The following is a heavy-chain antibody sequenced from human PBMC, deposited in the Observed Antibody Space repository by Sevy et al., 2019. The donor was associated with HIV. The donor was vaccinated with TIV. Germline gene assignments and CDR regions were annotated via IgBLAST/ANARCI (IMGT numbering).Heavy chain of an antibody. CDR1: GGSISSYY. J-gene: IGHJ6*02. D-gene: IGHD3-3*01. Sequence: SETLSLTCTVSGGSISSYYWSWIRQPPGKGLEWIGYIYYSGSTNYNPSLKSRVTISVDTSKNQFSLKLSSVTAADTAVYYCARGHYDFWSCPFYYYYGMDVWGQGTTVTVSS. CDR2: IYYSGST. CDR3: ARGHYDFWSCPFYYYYGMDV. V-gene: IGHV4-59*01.